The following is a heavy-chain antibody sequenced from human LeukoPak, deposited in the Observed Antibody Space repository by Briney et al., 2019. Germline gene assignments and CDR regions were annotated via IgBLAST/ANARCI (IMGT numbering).Heavy chain of an antibody. Sequence: ASVKVSCKASGGTFSSYAISWVRQAPGQGLEWMGGIIPIFGTANYAQKFQGRVTITADKSTGTAYMELSSLRSEDTAVYYCAGSIVVVPAAMRYYGMDVWGKGTTVTVSS. CDR1: GGTFSSYA. D-gene: IGHD2-2*01. V-gene: IGHV1-69*06. CDR2: IIPIFGTA. J-gene: IGHJ6*04. CDR3: AGSIVVVPAAMRYYGMDV.